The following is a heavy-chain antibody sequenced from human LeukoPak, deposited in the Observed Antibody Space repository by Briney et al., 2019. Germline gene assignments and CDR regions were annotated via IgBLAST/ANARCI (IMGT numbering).Heavy chain of an antibody. CDR3: ARVPVVVLPTAYCFDY. Sequence: ASVKVSCKASGYTFTSYGISWVRQAPGQGPEWMGWISAYNGNTNYAQNLQGRVTMTIDTSTSTAYMELRSLRSDDTAVYYCARVPVVVLPTAYCFDYWGQGTLVTVSS. CDR2: ISAYNGNT. V-gene: IGHV1-18*01. J-gene: IGHJ4*02. CDR1: GYTFTSYG. D-gene: IGHD2-2*01.